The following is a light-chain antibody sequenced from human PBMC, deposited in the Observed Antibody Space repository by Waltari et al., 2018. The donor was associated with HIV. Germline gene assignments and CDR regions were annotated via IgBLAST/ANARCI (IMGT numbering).Light chain of an antibody. CDR2: DNN. Sequence: QSVLTQPPSVSAAPGPKVTISCSGSSSNIGNNYVSWYQQLPGNAPKLLIYDNNKRPSGIPDRFSGSKSGTSATLGITGLQTGDEADYYCGTWDSSLSAVVFGGGTKLTVL. CDR3: GTWDSSLSAVV. CDR1: SSNIGNNY. V-gene: IGLV1-51*01. J-gene: IGLJ2*01.